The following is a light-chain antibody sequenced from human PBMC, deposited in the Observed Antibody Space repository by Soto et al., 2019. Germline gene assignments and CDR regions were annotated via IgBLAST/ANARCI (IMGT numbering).Light chain of an antibody. J-gene: IGLJ1*01. CDR3: SSYTTTSTQV. CDR1: SSDIGSFNY. Sequence: QSVLTQPASVSGSPGQSITISCTGTSSDIGSFNYVSWYQHHPGTAPKLIIYSVSNRPSGVYNSFSGSKSGNTASLTISWLQAEDEADYYCSSYTTTSTQVFGTGTKVTVL. CDR2: SVS. V-gene: IGLV2-14*03.